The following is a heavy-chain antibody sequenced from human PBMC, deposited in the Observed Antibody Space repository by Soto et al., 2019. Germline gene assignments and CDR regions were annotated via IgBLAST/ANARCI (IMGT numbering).Heavy chain of an antibody. D-gene: IGHD2-2*01. Sequence: SETLSLTCAVSGGSISSYYWSWIRQPAGKGLEWIGRIYTSGSTNYNPSLKSRVTMSVDTSKNQFSLKLSSVTAADTAVYYCARACSSNSCYDVFDYWGQGTLVTVSS. J-gene: IGHJ4*02. CDR3: ARACSSNSCYDVFDY. CDR2: IYTSGST. CDR1: GGSISSYY. V-gene: IGHV4-4*07.